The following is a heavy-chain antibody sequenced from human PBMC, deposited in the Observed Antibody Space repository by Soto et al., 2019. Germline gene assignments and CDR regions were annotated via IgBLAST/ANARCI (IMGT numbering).Heavy chain of an antibody. J-gene: IGHJ4*02. Sequence: PSETLSLTCTVSGGSISSSSYYWGWIRQPPGKGLEWIGSIYYSGSTYYNPSLKSRVTISVDTSKNQFSLKLSSVTAADTAVYYCARKVAAGIGNFDYWGQGTLVTVSS. CDR1: GGSISSSSYY. V-gene: IGHV4-39*01. D-gene: IGHD6-13*01. CDR2: IYYSGST. CDR3: ARKVAAGIGNFDY.